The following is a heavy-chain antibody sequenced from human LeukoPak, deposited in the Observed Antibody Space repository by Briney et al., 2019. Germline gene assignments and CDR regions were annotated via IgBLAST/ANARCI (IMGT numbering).Heavy chain of an antibody. J-gene: IGHJ4*02. Sequence: SETLSLTCTVSGGSINDYYWNWVRQPPGKGLEWIGYIYYRGATNSNPSLKGRVTTSIDTPKKEFSLKLSSVTAADTAVYYCAGVFSGRRPFELWGQGTLVTVSS. CDR1: GGSINDYY. CDR2: IYYRGAT. V-gene: IGHV4-59*01. CDR3: AGVFSGRRPFEL. D-gene: IGHD3-10*01.